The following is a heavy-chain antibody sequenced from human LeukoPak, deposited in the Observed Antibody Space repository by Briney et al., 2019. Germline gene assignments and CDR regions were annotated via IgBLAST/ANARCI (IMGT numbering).Heavy chain of an antibody. J-gene: IGHJ5*02. CDR1: GFTFSSYG. CDR2: IRYDGSNK. Sequence: GGSLRLSCAASGFTFSSYGMHWVRQAPGKGLEWVAFIRYDGSNKYYADSVKGRFTISRDNAKNSLYLQMNSLRAEDTAVYYCARLQHNWFDPWGQGTLVTVSS. D-gene: IGHD5-24*01. V-gene: IGHV3-30*02. CDR3: ARLQHNWFDP.